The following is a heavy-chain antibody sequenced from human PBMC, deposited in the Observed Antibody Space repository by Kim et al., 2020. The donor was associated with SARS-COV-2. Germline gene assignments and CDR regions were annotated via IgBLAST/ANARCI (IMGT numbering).Heavy chain of an antibody. D-gene: IGHD2-15*01. V-gene: IGHV1-2*02. CDR3: ARGSVVATPAPGW. CDR1: GYTFTGYY. CDR2: INPDGGNT. Sequence: ASVKVSCKASGYTFTGYYMHWVRQAPGQGLEWMGWINPDGGNTNYAQKFQGRVTMTRDTSISTAYMDLSGLRSEDTAVYYCARGSVVATPAPGWGGLGT. J-gene: IGHJ4*02.